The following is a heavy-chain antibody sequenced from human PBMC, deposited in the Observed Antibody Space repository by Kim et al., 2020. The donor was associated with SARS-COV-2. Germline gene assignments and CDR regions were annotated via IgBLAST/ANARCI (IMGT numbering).Heavy chain of an antibody. CDR2: IVVGSGNT. V-gene: IGHV1-58*01. CDR1: GFTFTSSA. CDR3: AAGLATAAGTDYLVGYFDY. J-gene: IGHJ4*02. D-gene: IGHD6-13*01. Sequence: SVKVSCKASGFTFTSSAVQWVRQARGQRLEWIGWIVVGSGNTNYAQKFQERVTITRDMSTSTAYMELSSLRSEDTAVYYCAAGLATAAGTDYLVGYFDYWGQGTLVTVSS.